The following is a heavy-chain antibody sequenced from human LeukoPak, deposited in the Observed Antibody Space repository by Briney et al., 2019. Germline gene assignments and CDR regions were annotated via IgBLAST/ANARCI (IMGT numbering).Heavy chain of an antibody. CDR2: IYYSGST. V-gene: IGHV4-59*01. D-gene: IGHD3-10*01. CDR3: ARVGTYGSGSYLSWLDY. J-gene: IGHJ4*02. Sequence: PSETLSLTCTVSGGSISSYYWSWIRQPPGKGLGWIGYIYYSGSTNYNPSLKSRVTISVDTSKNQFSLKLSSVTAADTAVYYCARVGTYGSGSYLSWLDYWGQGTLVTVSS. CDR1: GGSISSYY.